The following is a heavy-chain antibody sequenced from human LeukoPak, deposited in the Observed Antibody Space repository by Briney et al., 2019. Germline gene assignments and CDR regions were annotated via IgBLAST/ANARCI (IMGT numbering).Heavy chain of an antibody. CDR2: INPNSGGT. V-gene: IGHV1-2*02. CDR1: GYTFTGYY. D-gene: IGHD2-15*01. CDR3: ARDYRKGYCSGGSCYTPVAFDI. Sequence: ASVKVSCKASGYTFTGYYMHWVRQAPGQGLEWMGWINPNSGGTNCAQKFQGRVTMTRDTSISTAYMELSRLRSDDTAVYYCARDYRKGYCSGGSCYTPVAFDIWGQGTMVTVSS. J-gene: IGHJ3*02.